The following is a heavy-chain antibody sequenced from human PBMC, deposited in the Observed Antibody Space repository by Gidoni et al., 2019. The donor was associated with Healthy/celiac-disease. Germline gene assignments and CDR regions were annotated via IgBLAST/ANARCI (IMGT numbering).Heavy chain of an antibody. CDR3: TNSPQNSPVGPFDP. CDR2: MKSKTDGGTT. Sequence: EVPLVASVGGLVKPGGSLRLSCAASGFTFSNAWMSWVRQAPGKGVEWVGRMKSKTDGGTTDYAAPVKGRFTISRDESKNTLYLQMNSLKTEDTAVYYCTNSPQNSPVGPFDPWGQGTLVTVSS. CDR1: GFTFSNAW. D-gene: IGHD2-2*01. V-gene: IGHV3-15*01. J-gene: IGHJ5*02.